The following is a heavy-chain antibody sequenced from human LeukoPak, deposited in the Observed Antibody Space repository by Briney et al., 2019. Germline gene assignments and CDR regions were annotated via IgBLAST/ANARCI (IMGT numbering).Heavy chain of an antibody. J-gene: IGHJ4*02. V-gene: IGHV4-39*07. CDR1: GGSISSSSYY. CDR3: ARDAIAAADTYYFDY. Sequence: SETLPLTCTVSGGSISSSSYYWGWIRQPPGKGLEWIGSIYYSGSTYYNPSLKSRVTISVDKSKNQFSLKLSSVTAADTAVYYCARDAIAAADTYYFDYWGQGTLVTVSS. D-gene: IGHD6-13*01. CDR2: IYYSGST.